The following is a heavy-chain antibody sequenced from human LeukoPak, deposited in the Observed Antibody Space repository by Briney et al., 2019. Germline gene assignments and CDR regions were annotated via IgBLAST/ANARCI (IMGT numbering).Heavy chain of an antibody. CDR2: IRYDGSNK. CDR3: AKLGTYYDFWSGYSDYFDY. D-gene: IGHD3-3*01. J-gene: IGHJ4*02. V-gene: IGHV3-30*02. CDR1: GFTFSSYG. Sequence: GGSLRLSCAASGFTFSSYGMHWVRQAPGKGLEWVAFIRYDGSNKYYADSVKGRFTISRDNSKNTLYLQMNSLRAEDTAVYYCAKLGTYYDFWSGYSDYFDYWGQGTLVTVSS.